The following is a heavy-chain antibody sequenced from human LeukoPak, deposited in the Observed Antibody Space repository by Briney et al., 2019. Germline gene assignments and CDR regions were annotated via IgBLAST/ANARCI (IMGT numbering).Heavy chain of an antibody. V-gene: IGHV3-43*02. CDR2: ISGDGGST. CDR3: VCPLRY. J-gene: IGHJ4*02. CDR1: GFTFDDYA. Sequence: PGGSLRLSCAASGFTFDDYAMHWVRQAPGKGLEWVSLISGDGGSTYYADSVKGRFTISRDNSKNSLYLQMNSLRTEDTALYYCVCPLRYWGQGTLATVSS.